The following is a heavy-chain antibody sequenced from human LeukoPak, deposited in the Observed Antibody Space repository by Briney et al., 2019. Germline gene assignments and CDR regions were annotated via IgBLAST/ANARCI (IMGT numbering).Heavy chain of an antibody. CDR1: GFTFTSYS. D-gene: IGHD2-2*01. CDR3: AAGYCSSTSCYALEL. J-gene: IGHJ4*02. Sequence: GGSLRLSCAASGFTFTSYSMNWVRQAPGKGLEWVSTISGGGGSTYYADSVKGRFTISRDNAKNTLYLQMNSLRAEDTAVYYCAAGYCSSTSCYALELWGQGTLVTVSS. CDR2: ISGGGGST. V-gene: IGHV3-23*01.